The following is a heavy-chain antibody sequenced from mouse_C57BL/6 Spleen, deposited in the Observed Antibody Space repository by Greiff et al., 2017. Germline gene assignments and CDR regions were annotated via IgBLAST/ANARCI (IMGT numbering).Heavy chain of an antibody. V-gene: IGHV14-1*01. CDR2: IDPEDGDT. Sequence: VQLQQSGAELVRPGASVKLSCTASGFNIKDYYMHWVKQRPEQGLEWIGRIDPEDGDTEYAPKFQGKATMTADTSSNTAYLQLSSLTSEGTAVYYCTRLLRSHYFDYWGQGTTLTVTS. J-gene: IGHJ2*01. CDR1: GFNIKDYY. CDR3: TRLLRSHYFDY. D-gene: IGHD1-1*01.